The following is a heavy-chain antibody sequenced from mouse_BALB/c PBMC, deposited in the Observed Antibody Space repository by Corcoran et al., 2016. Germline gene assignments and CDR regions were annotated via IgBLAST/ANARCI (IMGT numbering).Heavy chain of an antibody. CDR1: GYTFTSYV. J-gene: IGHJ3*01. Sequence: EVQLQQSGPELVKPGASVKMSCKASGYTFTSYVMHWVKQKPGQGLEWIGYINPYNDGTKYNEKFKGKATLTSDKSSSTAYMELSSLTSEDSAVYYFATRYDETWFAYWGQGTLVTVSA. CDR3: ATRYDETWFAY. CDR2: INPYNDGT. D-gene: IGHD2-14*01. V-gene: IGHV1S136*01.